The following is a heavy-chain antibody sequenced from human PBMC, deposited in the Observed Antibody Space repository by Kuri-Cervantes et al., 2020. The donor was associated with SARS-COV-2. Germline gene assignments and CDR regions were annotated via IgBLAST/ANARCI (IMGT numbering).Heavy chain of an antibody. CDR1: GYPFTTYG. CDR3: YCAPKEGFDS. J-gene: IGHJ4*02. D-gene: IGHD2-21*01. CDR2: VKTNSGNT. Sequence: ASVKVSCKASGYPFTTYGISWVRQAPGQGLEWMGMVKTNSGNTLYAQIFQGRVTMTRDTSTSTVYLELSSLTSEDTAIYYCYCAPKEGFDSWGQGTLVTVSS. V-gene: IGHV1-8*02.